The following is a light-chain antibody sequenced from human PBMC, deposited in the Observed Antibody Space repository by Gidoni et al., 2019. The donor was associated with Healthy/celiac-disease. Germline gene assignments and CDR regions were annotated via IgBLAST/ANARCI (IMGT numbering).Light chain of an antibody. V-gene: IGLV2-23*02. CDR1: SSDVGSYNL. Sequence: QSALTQRASGSGSPGQSITISCTGTSSDVGSYNLVSWYQKPPGKAPKLMISEVSRRPSGVSNRFSGSKSGNTASLTISALQAEDEADYYCCSYAGSITWVFGGGTKLTVL. CDR2: EVS. J-gene: IGLJ3*02. CDR3: CSYAGSITWV.